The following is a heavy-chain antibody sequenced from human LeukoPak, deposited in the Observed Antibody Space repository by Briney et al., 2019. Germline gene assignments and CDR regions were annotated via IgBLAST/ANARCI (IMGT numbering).Heavy chain of an antibody. Sequence: PGGSLRLSCAASGFTFSSYEMNWVRQAPGKGLEWVSYISSSGSTIYYADSVKGRFTISRDNSKNTLYLQMNSLRAEDTAVYYCAKDPETLALYGDYSFDYWGQGTLVTVSS. D-gene: IGHD4-17*01. CDR1: GFTFSSYE. CDR2: ISSSGSTI. V-gene: IGHV3-48*03. CDR3: AKDPETLALYGDYSFDY. J-gene: IGHJ4*02.